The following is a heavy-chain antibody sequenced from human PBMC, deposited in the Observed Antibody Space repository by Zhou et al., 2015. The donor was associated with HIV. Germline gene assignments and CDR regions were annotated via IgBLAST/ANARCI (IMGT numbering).Heavy chain of an antibody. CDR1: GYTFITHG. CDR3: ARDPTFRSDINMADNWFDR. D-gene: IGHD5-12*01. J-gene: IGHJ5*02. Sequence: QVQLVQSGDEVKKPGASVKVSCKASGYTFITHGITWVRQAPGQGLEWMGWVSAYNGNTNYAQKLQGRVTMTTDTSTSTAYMELRSLRSDDTAVYYCARDPTFRSDINMADNWFDRVGRREPVGHRLL. CDR2: VSAYNGNT. V-gene: IGHV1-18*01.